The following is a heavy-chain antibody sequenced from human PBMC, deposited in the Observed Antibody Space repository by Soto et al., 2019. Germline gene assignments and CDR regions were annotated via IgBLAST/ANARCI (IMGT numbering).Heavy chain of an antibody. Sequence: QVQLVQSGTEVKKPGASVKVSCKASGYTLTTYGVSWVRQAPGQGLEWVGWIRAYNDHTNYAQKFQGRVTMTTATSTSTAYMELRSLRSDDTVVYYCARGTAVDYWGQGTLVTVSS. J-gene: IGHJ4*02. CDR3: ARGTAVDY. CDR2: IRAYNDHT. CDR1: GYTLTTYG. D-gene: IGHD1-1*01. V-gene: IGHV1-18*01.